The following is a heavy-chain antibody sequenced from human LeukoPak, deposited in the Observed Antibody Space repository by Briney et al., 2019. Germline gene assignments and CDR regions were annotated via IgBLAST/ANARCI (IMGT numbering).Heavy chain of an antibody. Sequence: GGSLRLSCAASGHTFSSYWMSWVRQAPGKGLEWVSTISYRGGITYYADSVKGRFAISRDNSKNTLYLQMNGLRTEDTAVYYCAKDDGGSPPDAFDIWGQGTLVTVSS. D-gene: IGHD3-10*01. V-gene: IGHV3-23*01. CDR1: GHTFSSYW. CDR3: AKDDGGSPPDAFDI. J-gene: IGHJ3*02. CDR2: ISYRGGIT.